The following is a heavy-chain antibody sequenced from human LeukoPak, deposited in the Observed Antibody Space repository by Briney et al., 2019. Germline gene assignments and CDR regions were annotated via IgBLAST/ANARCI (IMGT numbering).Heavy chain of an antibody. J-gene: IGHJ5*02. D-gene: IGHD2-2*01. CDR1: GGSISSSNYY. V-gene: IGHV4-39*01. CDR3: ARGYCSSTICYSWFDP. Sequence: SETLSLTCTVSGGSISSSNYYWGWIRQPPGKGLEWIGSIFYSGSTYFNPSLKSRVTISVDTSKNQFSLRLSSVTAADTAVYFCARGYCSSTICYSWFDPWGQGTLVTVSS. CDR2: IFYSGST.